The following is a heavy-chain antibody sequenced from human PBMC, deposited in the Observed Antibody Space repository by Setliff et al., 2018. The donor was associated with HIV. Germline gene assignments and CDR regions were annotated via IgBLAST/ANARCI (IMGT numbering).Heavy chain of an antibody. CDR3: ASPLSPATTTY. Sequence: GGSLRLSCVVSGFTFSNYWMNWVRQAPGKGLEWVAHIKEDGSEKNYVDSVKGRFTISRDNAKNSLYLQMNSLRAADTAVYYCASPLSPATTTYWGQGTLVTVSS. D-gene: IGHD1-26*01. CDR2: IKEDGSEK. J-gene: IGHJ4*02. CDR1: GFTFSNYW. V-gene: IGHV3-7*01.